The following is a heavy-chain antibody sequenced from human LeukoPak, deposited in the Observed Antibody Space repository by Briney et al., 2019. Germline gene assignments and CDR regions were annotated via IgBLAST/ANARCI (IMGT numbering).Heavy chain of an antibody. V-gene: IGHV4-38-2*02. CDR2: IYHSGST. D-gene: IGHD5-18*01. Sequence: SETLFLTCTVSGYSISSSYYWGWSRQPPGKGLEWIGSIYHSGSTYYNPSLKSRVTISVDTSKNQFSLQLSSVTAADTAVYYCARRDTAMVIDYWGQGTLVTVSS. CDR3: ARRDTAMVIDY. CDR1: GYSISSSYY. J-gene: IGHJ4*02.